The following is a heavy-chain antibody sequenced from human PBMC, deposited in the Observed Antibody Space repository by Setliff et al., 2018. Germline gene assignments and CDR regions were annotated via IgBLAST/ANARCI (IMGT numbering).Heavy chain of an antibody. CDR2: ITDDGGTT. J-gene: IGHJ4*02. CDR1: GFTFFSYT. CDR3: AKSSGSSSSTNLEY. D-gene: IGHD6-6*01. V-gene: IGHV3-23*01. Sequence: RGESLKISCTTSGFTFFSYTMNWVRQAPGKGLEWVSAITDDGGTTHYAGSVKGRFTIARDNSNSTLYLQMNSLRVEDTALYYCAKSSGSSSSTNLEYLGPGTLVTVS.